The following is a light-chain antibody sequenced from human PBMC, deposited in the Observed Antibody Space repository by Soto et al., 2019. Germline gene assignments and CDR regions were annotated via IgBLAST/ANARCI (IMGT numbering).Light chain of an antibody. Sequence: QSVLTQPPSVSGAPGQRVTISCTGSSSNIGAGYDVHWYQHLPVPAPKLLIYGNNNRPSGVPDRFSGSKSGTSASLAITGLQAEDEADYYCPSYDSSLRGHMFGGGTQLTVL. V-gene: IGLV1-40*01. CDR2: GNN. J-gene: IGLJ3*02. CDR1: SSNIGAGYD. CDR3: PSYDSSLRGHM.